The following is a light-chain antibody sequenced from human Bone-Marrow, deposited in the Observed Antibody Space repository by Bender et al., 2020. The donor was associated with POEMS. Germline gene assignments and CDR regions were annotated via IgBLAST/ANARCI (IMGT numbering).Light chain of an antibody. CDR2: KDT. V-gene: IGLV3-21*02. CDR3: YSGTDDSRV. J-gene: IGLJ2*01. CDR1: NFGSKS. Sequence: SYVLTQPPSVSEAPGQTATISCGGHNFGSKSVHWYQQKPGQAPKLVIYKDTERPSGIPERFSGSTSGSTVTLTIRGARVEDEADYYCYSGTDDSRVFGGGTKLTVL.